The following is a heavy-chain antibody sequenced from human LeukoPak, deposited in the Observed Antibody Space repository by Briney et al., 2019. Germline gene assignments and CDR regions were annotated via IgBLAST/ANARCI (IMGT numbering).Heavy chain of an antibody. CDR1: GGSISSSSYY. Sequence: SETLSLTCTVSGGSISSSSYYWGWIRQPPGQGLEWIANVYYSGSTYYNPSLKSRVTISVDTSKNQFSLKLSSVTAADTAVYYCAGSGSYGRYYFDYWGQGTLVTVSS. V-gene: IGHV4-39*07. CDR3: AGSGSYGRYYFDY. D-gene: IGHD1-26*01. CDR2: VYYSGST. J-gene: IGHJ4*02.